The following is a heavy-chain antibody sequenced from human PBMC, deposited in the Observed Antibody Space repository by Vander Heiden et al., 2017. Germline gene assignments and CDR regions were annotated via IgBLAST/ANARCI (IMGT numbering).Heavy chain of an antibody. CDR1: GDRVSSHRAA. CDR2: TCYRSKWYN. J-gene: IGHJ6*02. V-gene: IGHV6-1*01. CDR3: ARDGYSSSYYYYYGMDV. D-gene: IGHD6-6*01. Sequence: QVQLQQSGPGLVQPSQTLSLTCAISGDRVSSHRAAWNWIRQSPSRGLEWLGRTCYRSKWYNDYAVSVKSRITINPDTSKNQFSLQLNSVTPEDTAVYYCARDGYSSSYYYYYGMDVWGQGTTVTVSS.